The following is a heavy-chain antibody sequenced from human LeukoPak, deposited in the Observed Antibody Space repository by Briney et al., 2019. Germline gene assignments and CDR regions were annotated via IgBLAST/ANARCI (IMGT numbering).Heavy chain of an antibody. D-gene: IGHD4-17*01. CDR3: ARGAYGDYDY. V-gene: IGHV3-53*01. Sequence: PGGSLRLSCAASGFTVSSNYMNWVRQAPGKGLEWVSAISADASSTYYADSVEGRFTISRYNSKNTLYLQMNSLRADDTAVYYCARGAYGDYDYWGQGTLVTVSS. J-gene: IGHJ4*02. CDR2: ISADASST. CDR1: GFTVSSNY.